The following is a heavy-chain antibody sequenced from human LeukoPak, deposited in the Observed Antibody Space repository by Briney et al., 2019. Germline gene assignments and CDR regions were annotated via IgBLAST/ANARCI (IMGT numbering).Heavy chain of an antibody. CDR3: AVVVPAAFDY. V-gene: IGHV3-21*01. Sequence: GGSLRLSCAASGFTFSSYSMNWVRQAPGKGLEWVSSISSSSSYIYYADSVKGRFTSSRDNAKNSLYLQMNSLRAEDTAVYYCAVVVPAAFDYWGQGTLVTVSS. D-gene: IGHD2-2*01. J-gene: IGHJ4*02. CDR1: GFTFSSYS. CDR2: ISSSSSYI.